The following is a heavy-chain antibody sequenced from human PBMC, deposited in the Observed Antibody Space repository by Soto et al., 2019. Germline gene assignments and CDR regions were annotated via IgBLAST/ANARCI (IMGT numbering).Heavy chain of an antibody. CDR2: IDHSGNT. J-gene: IGHJ4*02. CDR3: VGGRGRLVGFDY. D-gene: IGHD1-26*01. V-gene: IGHV4-34*01. CDR1: GGSFSGYY. Sequence: SETLSLTCAVYGGSFSGYYWSWIRQPPGKGLEWIGEIDHSGNTNYSPSLKSRVTMSADTSKNQFSLQVTYVTAADTAVYYCVGGRGRLVGFDYWGQGTLVTVSS.